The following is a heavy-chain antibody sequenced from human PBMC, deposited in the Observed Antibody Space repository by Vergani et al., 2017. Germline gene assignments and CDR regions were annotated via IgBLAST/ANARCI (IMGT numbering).Heavy chain of an antibody. D-gene: IGHD6-19*01. Sequence: QVQLVQSGAEVKKPGSSVKVSCKASGGTFSSYAISWVRQAPGQGLEWMGGIIPIFGTANYAQKFQGRVTITADESTSTAYMELSSLRSEDTAVYYCARAYHGLGPGKNYYYYYMDVWGKGTTVTVSS. CDR2: IIPIFGTA. CDR3: ARAYHGLGPGKNYYYYYMDV. V-gene: IGHV1-69*12. CDR1: GGTFSSYA. J-gene: IGHJ6*03.